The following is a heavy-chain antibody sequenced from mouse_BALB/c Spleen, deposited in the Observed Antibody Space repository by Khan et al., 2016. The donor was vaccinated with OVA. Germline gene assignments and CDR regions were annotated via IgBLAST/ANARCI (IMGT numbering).Heavy chain of an antibody. CDR1: GFTFIDYG. J-gene: IGHJ3*01. Sequence: EVELVESGGGLVQPGGSRKLSCAASGFTFIDYGMAWVRQTPGKGPEWIAFISSVAYSIYYADTVTGRFTISRANAKNTLYLEMSSLRSDDTAMYYCVRGGFAYWGQGTLVTVSA. CDR2: ISSVAYSI. CDR3: VRGGFAY. V-gene: IGHV5-15*02.